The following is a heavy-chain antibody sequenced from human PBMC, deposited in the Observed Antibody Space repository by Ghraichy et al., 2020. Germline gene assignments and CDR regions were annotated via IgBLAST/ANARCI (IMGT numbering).Heavy chain of an antibody. Sequence: SETLSLTCTVSGGSISSSSYYWGWIRQPPGKGLEWIGSIYYSGSTYYNPSLKSRVTISVDTSKNQFSLKLSSVTAADTAVYYCASGYSGYDLAYYYMDVWGKGTTVTVSS. V-gene: IGHV4-39*01. CDR2: IYYSGST. CDR1: GGSISSSSYY. CDR3: ASGYSGYDLAYYYMDV. J-gene: IGHJ6*03. D-gene: IGHD5-12*01.